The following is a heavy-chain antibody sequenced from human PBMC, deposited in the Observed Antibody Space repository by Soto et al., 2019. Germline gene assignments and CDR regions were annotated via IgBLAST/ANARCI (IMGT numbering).Heavy chain of an antibody. D-gene: IGHD6-19*01. CDR2: INAGNGNT. Sequence: ASVKVSCKASGYTFTSYAMHWVRQAPGQRLEWMGWINAGNGNTKYSQKFQGRVTITRDTSASTAYMELSSLRAEDTAVYYCVRGIAVAPVAFDIWGQGTMVTVSS. CDR1: GYTFTSYA. V-gene: IGHV1-3*01. CDR3: VRGIAVAPVAFDI. J-gene: IGHJ3*02.